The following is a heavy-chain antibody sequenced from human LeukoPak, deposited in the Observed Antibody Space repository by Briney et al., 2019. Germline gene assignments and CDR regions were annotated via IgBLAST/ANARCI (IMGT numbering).Heavy chain of an antibody. CDR1: GFSFSSFS. V-gene: IGHV3-21*01. J-gene: IGHJ4*02. CDR2: ISSSSSYI. D-gene: IGHD3-3*01. CDR3: ARDKRSLRFLEWLLYY. Sequence: GGSLRLSCAASGFSFSSFSMNWVRQAPGKGLEWVSSISSSSSYIYYADSVKGRFTISRDNAKNSLYLQMNSLRAEDTAVYYCARDKRSLRFLEWLLYYWGQGTLVTVSS.